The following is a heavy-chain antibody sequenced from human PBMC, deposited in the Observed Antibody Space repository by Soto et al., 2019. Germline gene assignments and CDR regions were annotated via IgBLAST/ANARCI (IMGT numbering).Heavy chain of an antibody. Sequence: GGSLRLSCAASGFTSSSYWMHWVRQAPGKGLVYVSRINSDGSSTSYADSVKGRFTISRDNAKNTLYLQMNSLRAEDTAVYYCAKGYSINWFDPWGQGTLVTVSS. D-gene: IGHD5-18*01. V-gene: IGHV3-74*01. J-gene: IGHJ5*02. CDR3: AKGYSINWFDP. CDR2: INSDGSST. CDR1: GFTSSSYW.